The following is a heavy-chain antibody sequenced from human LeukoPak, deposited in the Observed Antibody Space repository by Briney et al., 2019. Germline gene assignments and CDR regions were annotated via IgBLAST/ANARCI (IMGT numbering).Heavy chain of an antibody. Sequence: PGGSLRLSCAASGFTFSNAWMSWVRQAPGKGLEWVGRIKSKTDGGTTDYAAPVKGRFTISRDDSKNTLYLQMNSLKTEDTAVYYCTTTYYGSESPSIWGQGTLVTVSS. J-gene: IGHJ4*02. V-gene: IGHV3-15*01. CDR1: GFTFSNAW. CDR2: IKSKTDGGTT. D-gene: IGHD3-10*01. CDR3: TTTYYGSESPSI.